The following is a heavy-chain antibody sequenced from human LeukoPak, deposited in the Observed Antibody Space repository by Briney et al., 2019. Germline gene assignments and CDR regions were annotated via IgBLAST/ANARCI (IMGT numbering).Heavy chain of an antibody. V-gene: IGHV3-7*01. D-gene: IGHD1-26*01. Sequence: GGSLRPSCAGSGFTFRTYWISWVRQAPGKGLEWVANIKQDGSEKYYVDAVKGRFTISRDNAKNSVYLQMNSLRAEDTAVYYCARDNVVGDYSRWFDPWGQGTLVTVSS. CDR3: ARDNVVGDYSRWFDP. J-gene: IGHJ5*02. CDR2: IKQDGSEK. CDR1: GFTFRTYW.